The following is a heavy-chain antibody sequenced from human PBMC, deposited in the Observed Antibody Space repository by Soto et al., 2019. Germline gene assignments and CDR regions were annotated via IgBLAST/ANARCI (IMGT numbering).Heavy chain of an antibody. V-gene: IGHV3-7*05. D-gene: IGHD4-17*01. Sequence: HPGGSLRLPCAASGFTFSSYWMSWVRQAPGKGLEWVANIKQDGSEKYYVDSVKGRFTISRDNAKNSLYLQMNSLRAEDTAVYYCARDLEEGYGDYFDYWGQGTLVTVSS. J-gene: IGHJ4*02. CDR1: GFTFSSYW. CDR2: IKQDGSEK. CDR3: ARDLEEGYGDYFDY.